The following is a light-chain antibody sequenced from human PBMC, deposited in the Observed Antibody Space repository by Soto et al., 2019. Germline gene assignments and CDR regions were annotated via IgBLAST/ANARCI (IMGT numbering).Light chain of an antibody. Sequence: QSALTRPASVSGSPGQSITIACTGTSSDVGGYNYVSWYKHYPGKAPKLMIYDVSNRPSGVSDRFSGSKSGNTASLTISGLQTEDEADYYCSSYTSSSTLVVFGGGTKLTVL. CDR3: SSYTSSSTLVV. CDR2: DVS. V-gene: IGLV2-14*03. CDR1: SSDVGGYNY. J-gene: IGLJ2*01.